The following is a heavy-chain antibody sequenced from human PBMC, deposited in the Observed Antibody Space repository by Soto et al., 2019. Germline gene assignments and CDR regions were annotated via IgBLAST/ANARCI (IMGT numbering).Heavy chain of an antibody. V-gene: IGHV4-30-2*01. CDR2: IYRSGSS. CDR1: GGSVSSDAYS. D-gene: IGHD5-18*01. Sequence: SDTLSLPCAVSGGSVSSDAYSRSWIRQPPGMGRGWGSYIYRSGSSYYNPTLKSRVTMSVDRSKNQFSLKVASVTAADTAAYYCARGRSNYGADAFDIWGQGTMVTVSS. J-gene: IGHJ3*02. CDR3: ARGRSNYGADAFDI.